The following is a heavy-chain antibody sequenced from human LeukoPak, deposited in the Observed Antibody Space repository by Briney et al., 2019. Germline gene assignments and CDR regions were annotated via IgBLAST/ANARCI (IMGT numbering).Heavy chain of an antibody. D-gene: IGHD2-2*02. V-gene: IGHV1-2*02. CDR2: INPNSSGT. CDR3: ARGPIPPLTDDATEYYFDY. CDR1: GYTFTGYD. J-gene: IGHJ4*02. Sequence: ASVKLSCTASGYTFTGYDMHWVRQAPGQGLEWMGLINPNSSGTNYAQKFQGRVTMTRDTSISTDYMELSRLRSDDTAVYYCARGPIPPLTDDATEYYFDYWGQGTLVTVSS.